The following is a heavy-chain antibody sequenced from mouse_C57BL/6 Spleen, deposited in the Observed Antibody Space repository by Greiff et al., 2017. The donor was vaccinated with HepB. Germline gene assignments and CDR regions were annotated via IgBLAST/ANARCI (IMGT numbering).Heavy chain of an antibody. CDR2: IYPRSGNT. V-gene: IGHV1-81*01. CDR1: GYTFTSYG. CDR3: AGYRRDYYGSSYRNYAMDY. Sequence: QVQLQQSGAELARPGASVKLSCKASGYTFTSYGISWVKQRTGQGLEWIGEIYPRSGNTYYNEKFKGKTTLTADKSSSTAYMELRGLTSEDSAVYLCAGYRRDYYGSSYRNYAMDYWGQGTSVTVSS. D-gene: IGHD1-1*01. J-gene: IGHJ4*01.